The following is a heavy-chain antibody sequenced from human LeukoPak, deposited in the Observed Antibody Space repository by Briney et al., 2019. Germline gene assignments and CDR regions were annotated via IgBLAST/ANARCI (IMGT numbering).Heavy chain of an antibody. J-gene: IGHJ5*02. CDR1: GGTFRSHI. CDR2: ITPIIDSA. CDR3: TRVNLRGSQYNWFGP. Sequence: SVKVSCKTFGGTFRSHIFSWVRQAPGQGLEWMGKITPIIDSAKYSQKFRDRLTITGDSSTGTAYMELSSLTPEDTALYYCTRVNLRGSQYNWFGPWGQGTLAIVSS. D-gene: IGHD1-26*01. V-gene: IGHV1-69*08.